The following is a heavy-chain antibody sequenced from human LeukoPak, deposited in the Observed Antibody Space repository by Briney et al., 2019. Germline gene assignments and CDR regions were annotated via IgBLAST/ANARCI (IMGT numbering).Heavy chain of an antibody. J-gene: IGHJ6*02. CDR3: ATDWAGSVVVTTYGMDV. V-gene: IGHV1-24*01. CDR2: FDPEDGET. Sequence: ASVKVSCKVSGYNFTELSMHWVRQAPGKGLEWMGGFDPEDGETIYAQKFQGRVTMTEDTSTDTAYMELSSLRSEDTAVYYCATDWAGSVVVTTYGMDVWGQGTTVTVSS. D-gene: IGHD2-21*02. CDR1: GYNFTELS.